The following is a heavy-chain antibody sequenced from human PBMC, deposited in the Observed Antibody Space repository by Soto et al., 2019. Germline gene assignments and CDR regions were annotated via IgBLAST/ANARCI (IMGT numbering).Heavy chain of an antibody. J-gene: IGHJ6*02. Sequence: GASVKVSCKASGYPFTSYSFSWVRQAPGQGLEWMGWSSAYNGDTRYAQKFKGRVTMTADPYTDTAYMELRNLRSDDTGVYYCAREGAVVGSAVYYGMDVWG. CDR3: AREGAVVGSAVYYGMDV. V-gene: IGHV1-18*04. D-gene: IGHD2-15*01. CDR2: SSAYNGDT. CDR1: GYPFTSYS.